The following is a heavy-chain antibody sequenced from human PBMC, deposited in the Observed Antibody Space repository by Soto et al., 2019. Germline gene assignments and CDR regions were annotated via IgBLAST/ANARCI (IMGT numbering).Heavy chain of an antibody. Sequence: ASLKVSCKASGYTFTGYYMHWVRQAPGQGLEWMGWINPNSGGTNYAQKFQGWVTMTRDTSISTAYMELSRLRSDDTAVYYCARVVSSIAARPGAFDIWGQGTMVTVSS. CDR1: GYTFTGYY. D-gene: IGHD6-6*01. CDR3: ARVVSSIAARPGAFDI. CDR2: INPNSGGT. V-gene: IGHV1-2*04. J-gene: IGHJ3*02.